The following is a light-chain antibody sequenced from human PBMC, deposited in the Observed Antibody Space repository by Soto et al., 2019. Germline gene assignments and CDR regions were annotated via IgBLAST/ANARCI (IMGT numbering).Light chain of an antibody. CDR1: QSVGGY. CDR2: DAS. J-gene: IGKJ4*01. V-gene: IGKV3-11*01. Sequence: EIVLTQSPATLSLSPGERATLSCRASQSVGGYLAWYQQKPGQAPRLLIDDASNRVTGIPARFSGSGSGTDFTLTISSLEPEDFAVYYCQQRSNWPLLTFGGGTKVEIK. CDR3: QQRSNWPLLT.